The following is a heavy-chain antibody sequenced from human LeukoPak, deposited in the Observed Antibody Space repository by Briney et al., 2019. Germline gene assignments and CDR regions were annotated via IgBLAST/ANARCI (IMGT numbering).Heavy chain of an antibody. CDR2: ISYDGSNK. J-gene: IGHJ6*02. D-gene: IGHD2-2*01. CDR3: ARAGEYCSSTSCSYDYDYYGMDV. V-gene: IGHV3-30*04. Sequence: GGSLRLSCAASGFTFSSYAMHWVRQAPGKGLEWVAVISYDGSNKYYADSVKGRFTISRDNSKNTLYLQMNSLRAEDTAVYYCARAGEYCSSTSCSYDYDYYGMDVWGQGTTVTVS. CDR1: GFTFSSYA.